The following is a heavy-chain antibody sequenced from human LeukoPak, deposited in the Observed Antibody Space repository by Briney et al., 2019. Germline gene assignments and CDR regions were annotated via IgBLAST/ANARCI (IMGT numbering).Heavy chain of an antibody. D-gene: IGHD6-19*01. J-gene: IGHJ1*01. V-gene: IGHV1-18*01. Sequence: ASVKVSCKASGYTFTGYGISWVRQAPGQGLEWMGWISAYNGNTNYAQKLQGRVTMTTDTSTSTAYMELRSLRSDDTAVYYCASGWAIMAGGAEYFQHWGQGTLVTVSS. CDR2: ISAYNGNT. CDR3: ASGWAIMAGGAEYFQH. CDR1: GYTFTGYG.